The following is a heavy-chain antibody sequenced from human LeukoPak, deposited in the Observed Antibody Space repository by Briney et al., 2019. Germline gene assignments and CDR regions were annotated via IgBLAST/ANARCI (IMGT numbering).Heavy chain of an antibody. CDR1: GFTFSSYG. V-gene: IGHV3-33*06. D-gene: IGHD2-2*02. J-gene: IGHJ4*02. Sequence: GGSLRLSCAASGFTFSSYGMHWVRQAPGKGLEWVAVIGYDGSNKYYADSVKGRFTISRDNSKNTLYLQMNSLRAEDTAVYYCAKDRGYCSSTSCYSFDYWGQGTLVTVSS. CDR3: AKDRGYCSSTSCYSFDY. CDR2: IGYDGSNK.